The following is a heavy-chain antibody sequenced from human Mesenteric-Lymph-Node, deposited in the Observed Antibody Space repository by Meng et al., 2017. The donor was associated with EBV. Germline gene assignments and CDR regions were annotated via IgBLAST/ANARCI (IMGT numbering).Heavy chain of an antibody. CDR3: ARDVDFFDSSGNPRDY. V-gene: IGHV7-4-1*02. CDR1: GYIFTRYA. CDR2: INTNTGNP. D-gene: IGHD3-22*01. Sequence: QGQRWNSGSELKTPGVSVRVSSKGYGYIFTRYAMKCVRQAPGQGLEWMGWINTNTGNPTYAQDFTGRFVLSLDTSVSTAYLQITRLKAEDTAVYYCARDVDFFDSSGNPRDYWGQGTLVTVSS. J-gene: IGHJ4*02.